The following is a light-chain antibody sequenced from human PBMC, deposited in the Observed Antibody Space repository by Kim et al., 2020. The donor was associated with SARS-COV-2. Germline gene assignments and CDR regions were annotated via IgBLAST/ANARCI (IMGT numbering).Light chain of an antibody. CDR2: KTS. V-gene: IGKV1-5*03. Sequence: DIQMTQSPSTLSASVGDRVTITCRASQSISSWLAWYQQKPGKAPKLLIYKTSSLESGVSSRFSGSGSGTEFTLTISSLQPDDFATYYCQQYNSYSLTFGGGTKLEI. J-gene: IGKJ4*01. CDR3: QQYNSYSLT. CDR1: QSISSW.